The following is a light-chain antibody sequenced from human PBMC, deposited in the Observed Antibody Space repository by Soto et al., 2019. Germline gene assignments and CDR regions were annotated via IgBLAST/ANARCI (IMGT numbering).Light chain of an antibody. CDR1: SSDIGGYNY. CDR3: SSYTSSSTWV. Sequence: QSALTQPASVSGSPGQSITISCTGTSSDIGGYNYVSWHQQHPGKVPKLMIYEVTNWPSGISNRFSGSKSGNTASLTISGLQAEDEAYYYCSSYTSSSTWVFGGGTQLTVL. V-gene: IGLV2-14*01. CDR2: EVT. J-gene: IGLJ3*02.